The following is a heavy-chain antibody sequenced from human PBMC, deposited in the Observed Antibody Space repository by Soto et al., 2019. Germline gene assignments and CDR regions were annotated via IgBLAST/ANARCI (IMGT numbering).Heavy chain of an antibody. CDR3: ARDKITGLFDY. J-gene: IGHJ4*02. D-gene: IGHD2-8*02. Sequence: SETLSLTCTVSGGPISSSDYCWAWIRLPPGKGLEWIGSVYYSGSTYYNPSLNSRLTVSIDTSMNQFSLKMNSVTAADTAVYYCARDKITGLFDYWGQGTLVTVSS. CDR1: GGPISSSDYC. V-gene: IGHV4-39*02. CDR2: VYYSGST.